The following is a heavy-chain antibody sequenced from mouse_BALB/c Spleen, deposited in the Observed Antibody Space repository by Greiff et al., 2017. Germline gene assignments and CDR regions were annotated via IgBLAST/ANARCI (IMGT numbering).Heavy chain of an antibody. D-gene: IGHD1-1*02. J-gene: IGHJ4*01. Sequence: QVQLQQSGAELVRPGVSVKISCKGSGYTFTDYAMHWVKQSHAKSLEWIGVISTYYGDASYNQKFKGKATMTVDKSSSTAYMELARLTSEDSAIYYCARNGAYAMDYWGQGTSVTVSS. CDR1: GYTFTDYA. CDR3: ARNGAYAMDY. V-gene: IGHV1S137*01. CDR2: ISTYYGDA.